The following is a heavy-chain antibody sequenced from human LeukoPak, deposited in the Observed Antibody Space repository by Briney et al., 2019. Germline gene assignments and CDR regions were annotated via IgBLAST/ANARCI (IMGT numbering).Heavy chain of an antibody. V-gene: IGHV3-30*02. Sequence: PGGSLRLSCAASGFTFSSYGMSWVRQAPGKGLEWVAFIRCDGSNKYYADSVKGRFTISRDNSKNTLYLQMNSLRAEDTAVYYCAKEYYYDSSGSPSDYWGQGTLVTVSS. CDR3: AKEYYYDSSGSPSDY. D-gene: IGHD3-22*01. CDR2: IRCDGSNK. CDR1: GFTFSSYG. J-gene: IGHJ4*02.